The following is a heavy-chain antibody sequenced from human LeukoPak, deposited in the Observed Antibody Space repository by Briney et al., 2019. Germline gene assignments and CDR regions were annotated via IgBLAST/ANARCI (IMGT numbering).Heavy chain of an antibody. CDR1: GGSISSYY. D-gene: IGHD3-16*02. V-gene: IGHV4-59*01. CDR2: IYYSGST. CDR3: ARYVWGSYPTFEDY. J-gene: IGHJ4*02. Sequence: ETLSLTCTVSGGSISSYYWSWIRQPPGKGLEWIGYIYYSGSTNYNPSLKSQVTISVDTSKNQFSLKLSSVTAADTAVYYCARYVWGSYPTFEDYWGQGTLVTVSS.